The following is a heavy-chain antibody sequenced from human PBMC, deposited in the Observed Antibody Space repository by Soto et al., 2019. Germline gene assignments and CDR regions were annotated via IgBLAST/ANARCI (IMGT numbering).Heavy chain of an antibody. CDR2: INHSGST. J-gene: IGHJ4*02. Sequence: SSETLSLTCAVYGGSFSGYYLSWIRQPPGKGLEWIGEINHSGSTNYNPSLKSRVTISVDTSKNQFSLKLSSVPAADTAVYYCARVLVWNTGRFPYYFDYWGQGTLVTVSS. CDR1: GGSFSGYY. CDR3: ARVLVWNTGRFPYYFDY. D-gene: IGHD3-3*01. V-gene: IGHV4-34*01.